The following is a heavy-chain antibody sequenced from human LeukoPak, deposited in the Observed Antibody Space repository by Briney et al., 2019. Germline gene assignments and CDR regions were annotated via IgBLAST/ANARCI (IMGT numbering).Heavy chain of an antibody. D-gene: IGHD3-10*01. CDR3: ARDYYYGSGSYRTDY. Sequence: SETLSLTCTVSGGSISSSSYYWGWIRQPPGKGLEWIGSIYYSGSTYYNPSLKSRVTISVDTSKNQFSLKLSSVTAADTAVYYCARDYYYGSGSYRTDYWGQGTLVTVSS. J-gene: IGHJ4*02. CDR2: IYYSGST. CDR1: GGSISSSSYY. V-gene: IGHV4-39*07.